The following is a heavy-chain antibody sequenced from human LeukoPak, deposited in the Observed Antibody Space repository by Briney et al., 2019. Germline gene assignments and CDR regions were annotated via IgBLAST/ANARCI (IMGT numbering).Heavy chain of an antibody. D-gene: IGHD3-9*01. CDR3: ARNDILTGYTYYFDY. V-gene: IGHV3-66*01. CDR1: GFTVSSNY. J-gene: IGHJ4*02. Sequence: GGSLRLSCAASGFTVSSNYMSWVRQAPGKGLEWVSVIYSGGSTYYADSVKGRFTISRDNSKNTLYPQMNSLRAEDTAVYYCARNDILTGYTYYFDYWGQGTLVTVSS. CDR2: IYSGGST.